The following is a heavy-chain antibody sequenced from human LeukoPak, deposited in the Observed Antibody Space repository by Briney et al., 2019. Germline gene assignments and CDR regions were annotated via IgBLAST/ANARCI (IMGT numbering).Heavy chain of an antibody. V-gene: IGHV1-2*02. Sequence: DSVTPSCKASGYTLTDYYLHWVRHAPGQGLEWMGWINPHTGDAHYAQTFQGRLTITRDTSISTAYMGLIMLRSDDTDVYYWARGSALSQTTGTTFDYWGQGTLVTVSS. CDR2: INPHTGDA. CDR3: ARGSALSQTTGTTFDY. D-gene: IGHD4-17*01. J-gene: IGHJ4*02. CDR1: GYTLTDYY.